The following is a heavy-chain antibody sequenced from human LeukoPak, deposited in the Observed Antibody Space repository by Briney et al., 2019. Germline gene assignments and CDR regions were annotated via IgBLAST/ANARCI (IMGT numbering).Heavy chain of an antibody. CDR1: GFTFSSYS. J-gene: IGHJ4*02. Sequence: GGSLRLSCAASGFTFSSYSMSWVRQAPGKGLEWVANIKQDGSEKYYVDSVKGRFTISRDNAKNSLYLQMNSLRAEDTAVYYCARDSSTVTFDYWGQGTLVTVSS. V-gene: IGHV3-7*01. CDR3: ARDSSTVTFDY. D-gene: IGHD4-17*01. CDR2: IKQDGSEK.